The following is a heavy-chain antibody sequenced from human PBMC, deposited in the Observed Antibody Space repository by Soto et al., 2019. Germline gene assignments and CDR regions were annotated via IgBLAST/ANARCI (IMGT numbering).Heavy chain of an antibody. CDR2: ISGSGGST. J-gene: IGHJ4*02. CDR3: ANSLRPVVVTAILPFDY. V-gene: IGHV3-23*01. D-gene: IGHD2-21*02. CDR1: GFTFSSYA. Sequence: GGSLRLSCAASGFTFSSYAMSWVRQAPGKGLEWVSAISGSGGSTYYADSVKGRFTISRDNSKNTLYLQMNSLRAEDTAVYYCANSLRPVVVTAILPFDYWGQGTLVTVSS.